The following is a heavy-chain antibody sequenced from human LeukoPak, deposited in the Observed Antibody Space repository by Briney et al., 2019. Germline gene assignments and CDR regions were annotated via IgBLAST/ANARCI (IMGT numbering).Heavy chain of an antibody. CDR1: GYTFEDYG. J-gene: IGHJ4*02. D-gene: IGHD5-12*01. CDR3: ARDSPRWLRLLGFDY. Sequence: RSGGSLRLSCAASGYTFEDYGMSWVRQAPGKGLEWVSGINRNGGITGYADSVKGRFTISRDNAKNSLYLQMNSLRAEDTAVYYCARDSPRWLRLLGFDYWGQGTLVTVSS. CDR2: INRNGGIT. V-gene: IGHV3-20*04.